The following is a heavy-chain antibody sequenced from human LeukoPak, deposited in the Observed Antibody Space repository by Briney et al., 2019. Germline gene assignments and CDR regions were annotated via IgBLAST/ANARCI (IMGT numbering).Heavy chain of an antibody. Sequence: GASVKVSCKASGYTFISYDINWVRQAAGQGLEWMGWMNPNSGNTGYAQKFQGRVTMTRNTSINTAYMELSSLRSEDTAVYYCARVGGGYSGYDLLDYWGQGTLVTVSS. CDR2: MNPNSGNT. J-gene: IGHJ4*02. CDR1: GYTFISYD. V-gene: IGHV1-8*01. CDR3: ARVGGGYSGYDLLDY. D-gene: IGHD5-12*01.